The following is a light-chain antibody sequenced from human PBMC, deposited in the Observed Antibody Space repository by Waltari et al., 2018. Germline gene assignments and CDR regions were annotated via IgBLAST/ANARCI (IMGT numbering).Light chain of an antibody. J-gene: IGKJ3*01. Sequence: IQLTQSPSSLSASVGDRVTITCRASQVINSSLGWYQQKPGRAPKLLIYTASTLQSGVPSRFSGSGSGTDFTLTISSLQPEDFATYFCQQLKSYPFTFGPGTKVDIK. CDR2: TAS. V-gene: IGKV1-9*01. CDR3: QQLKSYPFT. CDR1: QVINSS.